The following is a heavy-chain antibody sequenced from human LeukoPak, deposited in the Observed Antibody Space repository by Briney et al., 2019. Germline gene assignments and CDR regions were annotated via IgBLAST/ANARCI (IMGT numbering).Heavy chain of an antibody. CDR3: ARAMT. Sequence: GGSLRLSCAVSGFTFSSSYMNWVRQAPGKGLEWVANIKPDGSEKAYVDSVKGRFTISRDNTKNSLYLQMNSLRAEDTAVYYCARAMTWGQGTLVSVSS. CDR2: IKPDGSEK. V-gene: IGHV3-7*01. J-gene: IGHJ5*02. CDR1: GFTFSSSY.